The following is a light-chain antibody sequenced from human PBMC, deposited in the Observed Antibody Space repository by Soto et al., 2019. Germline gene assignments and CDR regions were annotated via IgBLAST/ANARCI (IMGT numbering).Light chain of an antibody. CDR1: SGSIASGY. J-gene: IGLJ1*01. V-gene: IGLV6-57*03. CDR3: QSYHSSTPYV. Sequence: NFMLTQPHSVSESPGKTVTISCTRSSGSIASGYVQWYQQRPGSAPTTVIYEDNQRPSGVPDRFSGSIDTSSNSASLTISGLKTEDEADYYCQSYHSSTPYVFGTGTKLTAL. CDR2: EDN.